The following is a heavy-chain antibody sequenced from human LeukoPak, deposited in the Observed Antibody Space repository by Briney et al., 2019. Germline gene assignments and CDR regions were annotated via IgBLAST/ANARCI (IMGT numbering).Heavy chain of an antibody. J-gene: IGHJ4*02. D-gene: IGHD1-26*01. CDR3: ATQPYIVEALGAEYYLDY. Sequence: SVKVSCKASGYTFTSYHMHWVRQAPGQGLEWMGGIIPIFGTANYAQKFQGRVTITADESTSTAYMELSSLRSEDTAVYYCATQPYIVEALGAEYYLDYWGQGTLVTVSS. V-gene: IGHV1-69*13. CDR1: GYTFTSYH. CDR2: IIPIFGTA.